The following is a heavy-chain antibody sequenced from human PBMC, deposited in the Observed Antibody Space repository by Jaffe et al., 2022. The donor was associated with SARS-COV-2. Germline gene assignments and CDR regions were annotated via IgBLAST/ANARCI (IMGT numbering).Heavy chain of an antibody. J-gene: IGHJ3*02. Sequence: EVQLVESGGGLGQPGGSLRLSCAASGFIFSNYWMIWVRQAPGKGLEWVANIKVDGSEKNYVASVKGRFTISRDNAKNSLYLQMNSLRAEDTAMYYCARANSGAFDIWGQGTMVTVSS. CDR3: ARANSGAFDI. CDR2: IKVDGSEK. V-gene: IGHV3-7*04. D-gene: IGHD7-27*01. CDR1: GFIFSNYW.